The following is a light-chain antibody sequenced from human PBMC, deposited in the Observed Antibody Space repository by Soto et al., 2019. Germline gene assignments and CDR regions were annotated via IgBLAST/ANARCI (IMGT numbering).Light chain of an antibody. V-gene: IGKV3-20*01. J-gene: IGKJ2*01. CDR1: QSVSSTY. CDR3: QQYGSSPPFT. Sequence: EIVLTQSPGTLSLSPGERATISCRASQSVSSTYLAWYQQKPGQAPRVLVYGASNRATGIPDRFSGSGSGTDFTLTISRLEPEDFAVYFCQQYGSSPPFTFGQGT. CDR2: GAS.